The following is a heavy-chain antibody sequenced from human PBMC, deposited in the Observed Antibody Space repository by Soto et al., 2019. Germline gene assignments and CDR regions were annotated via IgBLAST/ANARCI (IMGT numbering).Heavy chain of an antibody. V-gene: IGHV5-51*01. CDR2: IYPGDSDT. CDR3: ARRGTVVTPEYYYYGMDV. D-gene: IGHD2-21*02. CDR1: GYSFTSYW. Sequence: GESLKISCKGSGYSFTSYWIGWVRQMPGKGLEWMGIIYPGDSDTRYSPSFQGQVTIPADKSISTAYLQWSSLKASDTAMYYCARRGTVVTPEYYYYGMDVWGQGTTVTVSS. J-gene: IGHJ6*02.